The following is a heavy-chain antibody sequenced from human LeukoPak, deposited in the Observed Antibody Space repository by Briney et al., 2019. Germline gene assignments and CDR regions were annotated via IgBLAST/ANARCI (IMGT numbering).Heavy chain of an antibody. Sequence: SQTLSLTCAVSGGSISSGGYSWSWIRQPPGKGLEWIGYIYHSGSTYYNPSLKSRVTISVDRSKNQFSLKLSSVTAADTAVYYCARAPQDGYNQRPFDYWGQGTLVTVSS. CDR1: GGSISSGGYS. V-gene: IGHV4-30-2*01. D-gene: IGHD5-12*01. CDR2: IYHSGST. CDR3: ARAPQDGYNQRPFDY. J-gene: IGHJ4*02.